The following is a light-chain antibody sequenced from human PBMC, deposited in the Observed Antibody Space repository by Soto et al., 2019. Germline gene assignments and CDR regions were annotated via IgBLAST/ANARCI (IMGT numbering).Light chain of an antibody. Sequence: DIQMTQSPSSLSASVGDRVTITCRASQGISNYLAWYQQKPGKVPKVLVYSASTLHSGVPSRFSGSGSGTEFTLTISSLQPEDVATYYCQRYNSAPRTFGQGTKVEIK. CDR2: SAS. J-gene: IGKJ1*01. CDR3: QRYNSAPRT. V-gene: IGKV1-27*01. CDR1: QGISNY.